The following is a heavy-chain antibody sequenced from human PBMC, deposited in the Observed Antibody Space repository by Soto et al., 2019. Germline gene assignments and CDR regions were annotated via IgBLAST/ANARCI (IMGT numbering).Heavy chain of an antibody. Sequence: ASVKVSCKASAYTLTSYYMHWVRQAPGQGLAWMGIINPSGGSTSYAHKFQGRVTMTTDTSTSTVYMELSSLRSDDTAVYYCARGVCGGGSCYGPASYYYYYALDVWGQGTTVTVSS. CDR1: AYTLTSYY. D-gene: IGHD2-15*01. CDR2: INPSGGST. V-gene: IGHV1-46*01. CDR3: ARGVCGGGSCYGPASYYYYYALDV. J-gene: IGHJ6*02.